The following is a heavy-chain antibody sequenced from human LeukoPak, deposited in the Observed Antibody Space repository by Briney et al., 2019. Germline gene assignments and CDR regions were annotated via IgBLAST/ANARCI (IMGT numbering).Heavy chain of an antibody. V-gene: IGHV4-59*12. Sequence: SETLSLTCTVSGDSISTYYWSWIRQPPGKGLEWIGYIYYRVTSDYNPSLKSRVTMSVDMSTRQISLKLSSVTAADTALYYCAIRFGRLEAGGTPFDSWGQGTLVTVSS. D-gene: IGHD6-13*01. J-gene: IGHJ4*02. CDR2: IYYRVTS. CDR3: AIRFGRLEAGGTPFDS. CDR1: GDSISTYY.